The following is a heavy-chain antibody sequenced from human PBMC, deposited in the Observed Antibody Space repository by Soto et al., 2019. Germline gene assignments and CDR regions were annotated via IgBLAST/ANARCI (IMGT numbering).Heavy chain of an antibody. V-gene: IGHV3-48*01. D-gene: IGHD3-9*01. J-gene: IGHJ6*03. Sequence: GGSLRLSCAASGFTFSSYSMNWVRQAPGKGLEWVSYISSSSSTIYYADSVKGRFTISRDNAKNSLYLQMNSLRAEDTAVYYCARQIIGDWYYMDVWGKGTTVTVSS. CDR1: GFTFSSYS. CDR3: ARQIIGDWYYMDV. CDR2: ISSSSSTI.